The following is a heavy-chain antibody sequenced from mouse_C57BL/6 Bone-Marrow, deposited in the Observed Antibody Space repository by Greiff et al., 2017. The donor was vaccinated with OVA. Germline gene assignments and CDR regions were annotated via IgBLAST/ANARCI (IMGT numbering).Heavy chain of an antibody. V-gene: IGHV5-12*01. CDR2: ISNGGGST. D-gene: IGHD1-1*01. Sequence: DVMLVESGGDLVKPGGSLKLSCAASGFTFSGYAMSWVRQTPEKRLEWVAYISNGGGSTYYPDTVKGRFTISRDNAKNTLYLQMSRLKSEDTAMYYCASRYYGSTHGYFDVWGTGTTVTVSS. CDR3: ASRYYGSTHGYFDV. J-gene: IGHJ1*03. CDR1: GFTFSGYA.